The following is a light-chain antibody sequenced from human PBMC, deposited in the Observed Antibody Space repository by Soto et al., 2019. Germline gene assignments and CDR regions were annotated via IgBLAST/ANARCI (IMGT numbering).Light chain of an antibody. J-gene: IGKJ4*01. CDR2: GAS. Sequence: VMSHSPATLSVSPGETATLSCRATESINQTLAWYQQKPGQAPRLLIHGASYRATGIPDRFSGRGSGTEFTLAISMLQSEDFEVYYCQQYITWPLSFGGGTMVDIK. CDR1: ESINQT. V-gene: IGKV3-15*01. CDR3: QQYITWPLS.